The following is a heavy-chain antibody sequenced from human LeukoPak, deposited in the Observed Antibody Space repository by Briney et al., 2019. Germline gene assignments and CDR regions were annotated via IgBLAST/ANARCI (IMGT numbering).Heavy chain of an antibody. CDR1: GYSISSGYY. Sequence: SETLSLTCTVSGYSISSGYYWGWIRQPPGKGLEWIGSIYHSGSTYYNPSLKSRVTISVDTSKNQISLKLSSVTAADTAVYYCARQPHTAMALRYFDYWGQGTLVTVSS. V-gene: IGHV4-38-2*02. CDR2: IYHSGST. D-gene: IGHD5-18*01. CDR3: ARQPHTAMALRYFDY. J-gene: IGHJ4*02.